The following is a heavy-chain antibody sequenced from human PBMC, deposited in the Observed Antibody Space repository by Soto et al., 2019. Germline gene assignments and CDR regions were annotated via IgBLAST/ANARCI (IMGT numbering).Heavy chain of an antibody. V-gene: IGHV4-31*03. Sequence: QVQLQESGPGLVKPSQTLSLTCTVSGGSISSGGYYWSWIRQHPGKGLEWIGYIYYSGSTYYNPSRKSRVTISVDTSKNQFSLKLSSVTAADTAVYYCAREFGSSWYRGYAFDIWGQGTMVTVSS. J-gene: IGHJ3*02. CDR3: AREFGSSWYRGYAFDI. CDR2: IYYSGST. CDR1: GGSISSGGYY. D-gene: IGHD6-13*01.